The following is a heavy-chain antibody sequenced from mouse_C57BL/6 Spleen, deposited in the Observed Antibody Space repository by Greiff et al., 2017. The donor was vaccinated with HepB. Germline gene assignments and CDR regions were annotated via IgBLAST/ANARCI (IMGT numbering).Heavy chain of an antibody. CDR2: ISSGGSYT. CDR1: GFTFSSYG. CDR3: ARQVTDY. Sequence: EVQLKESGGDLVKPGGSLKLSCAASGFTFSSYGMSWVRQTPDKRLEWVATISSGGSYTYYPDSVKGRFTISRDNAKNTLYLQMSSLKSEDTAMYYCARQVTDYWGQGTTLTVSS. V-gene: IGHV5-6*01. D-gene: IGHD2-5*01. J-gene: IGHJ2*01.